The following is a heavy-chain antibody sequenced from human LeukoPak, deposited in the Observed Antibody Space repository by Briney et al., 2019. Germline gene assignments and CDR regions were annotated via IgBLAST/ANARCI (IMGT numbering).Heavy chain of an antibody. CDR1: GYTFTGYY. V-gene: IGHV1-2*02. CDR2: INPNSGGT. CDR3: ARGQNDISTLYNWFDP. J-gene: IGHJ5*02. D-gene: IGHD3-9*01. Sequence: ASVKVSCKASGYTFTGYYMHWVRQAPGHRREWMGWINPNSGGTNYAQKFQGRVTMTRDTSISTAYMELSRLRSDDTAVYYCARGQNDISTLYNWFDPWGQGTLVTVSS.